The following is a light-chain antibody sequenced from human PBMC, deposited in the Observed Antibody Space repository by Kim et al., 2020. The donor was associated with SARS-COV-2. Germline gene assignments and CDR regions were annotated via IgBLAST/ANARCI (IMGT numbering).Light chain of an antibody. CDR2: AAS. CDR3: KQTYSTPPT. CDR1: QSINNH. V-gene: IGKV1-39*01. J-gene: IGKJ1*01. Sequence: DVQLTQSPSSLSASVGDRVTITCRASQSINNHINWYQQTPGKAPILLIYAASTLQSGVPLRFSGSGSRTDFTLTISSLQPEDFATYYCKQTYSTPPTFGQGTKVDIK.